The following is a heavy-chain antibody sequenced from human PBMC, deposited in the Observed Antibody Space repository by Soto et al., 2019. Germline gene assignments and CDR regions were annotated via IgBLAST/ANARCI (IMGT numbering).Heavy chain of an antibody. J-gene: IGHJ4*02. D-gene: IGHD3-22*01. CDR3: ETDRYYYDSSGYPH. CDR2: FDPEDGET. CDR1: GYTLTELS. Sequence: ASEKVSCKGCGYTLTELSMHWVRQAPGKGLEWMGGFDPEDGETIYAQKFQGRVTMTEDTSTDTAYMELSSLRSEDTAVYYCETDRYYYDSSGYPHWGQGTLVTVSS. V-gene: IGHV1-24*01.